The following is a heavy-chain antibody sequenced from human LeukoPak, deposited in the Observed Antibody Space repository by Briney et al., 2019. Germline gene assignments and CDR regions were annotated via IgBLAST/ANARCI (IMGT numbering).Heavy chain of an antibody. CDR2: IYYSGST. Sequence: SETLSLTCNVSGGSISSYRWSWIRQPPGKGLEWIGYIYYSGSTNYNPSLKGRVTISVDTSKNQFSPKLSSVTAADTAVYYCARVGGWNDGDWFDPWGQGTLVTVSS. J-gene: IGHJ5*02. CDR1: GGSISSYR. CDR3: ARVGGWNDGDWFDP. D-gene: IGHD1-1*01. V-gene: IGHV4-59*01.